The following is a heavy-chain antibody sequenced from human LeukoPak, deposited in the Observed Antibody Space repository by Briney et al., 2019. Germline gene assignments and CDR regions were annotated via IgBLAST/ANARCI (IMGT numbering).Heavy chain of an antibody. CDR1: GFTFSSYG. J-gene: IGHJ4*02. CDR3: AKDLIIRIDY. Sequence: PGRSLRLSCAASGFTFSSYGMHWVRQAPGKGLEWVAFIRYDGSNKYYADSVKSRFTISRDNSKNTLYLQMNSLRAEDTAVYYCAKDLIIRIDYWGQGTLVTVSS. V-gene: IGHV3-30*02. D-gene: IGHD3-10*01. CDR2: IRYDGSNK.